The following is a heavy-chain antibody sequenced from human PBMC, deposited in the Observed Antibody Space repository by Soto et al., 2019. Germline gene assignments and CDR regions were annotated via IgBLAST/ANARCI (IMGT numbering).Heavy chain of an antibody. D-gene: IGHD3-10*01. J-gene: IGHJ6*03. Sequence: SETLSLTCAVYGGSFSGYYWSWIRQPPGKGLEWIGEINHSGSTNYNPSLKSRVTISVDTSKNQFSLKLSSVTAADTAVYYCASALLWFGKLSSRRGDPNNNYYMDVWGKGTTVTVSS. CDR3: ASALLWFGKLSSRRGDPNNNYYMDV. CDR1: GGSFSGYY. V-gene: IGHV4-34*01. CDR2: INHSGST.